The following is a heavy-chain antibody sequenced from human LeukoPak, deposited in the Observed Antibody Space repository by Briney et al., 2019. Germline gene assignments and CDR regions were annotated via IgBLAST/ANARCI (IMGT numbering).Heavy chain of an antibody. V-gene: IGHV4-4*07. J-gene: IGHJ5*02. CDR2: IYTSGST. Sequence: SETLSLTCTVSGGSISSYYWSWIRQPAGKGLEWIGRIYTSGSTNYNPSLKSRVTMSVDTSKNQFSLKLSSVTAADTAVYYCARDLFDIVVVPAAIRGWFDPWGQGTLVTVSS. CDR3: ARDLFDIVVVPAAIRGWFDP. CDR1: GGSISSYY. D-gene: IGHD2-2*02.